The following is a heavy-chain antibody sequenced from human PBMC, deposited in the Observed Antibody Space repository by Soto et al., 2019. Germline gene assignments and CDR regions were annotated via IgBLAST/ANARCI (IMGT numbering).Heavy chain of an antibody. V-gene: IGHV3-21*01. J-gene: IGHJ6*02. D-gene: IGHD2-2*01. CDR3: ARDRPAIVVVPAASYGMDV. CDR2: ISSSSSYI. CDR1: GFTFSTYS. Sequence: PGVSLSLSCAASGFTFSTYSMNWVRQAPGKGLEWVSSISSSSSYIYYADSVKGRFTISRDNAKNSLYLQMNSLRAEDTAVYYCARDRPAIVVVPAASYGMDVWGQGTTVTVSS.